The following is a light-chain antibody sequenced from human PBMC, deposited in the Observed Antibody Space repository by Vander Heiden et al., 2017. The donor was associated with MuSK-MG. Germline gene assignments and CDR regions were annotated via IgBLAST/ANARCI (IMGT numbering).Light chain of an antibody. V-gene: IGLV6-57*04. J-gene: IGLJ2*01. CDR2: EDN. CDR3: AYGSSSSVV. CDR1: SGSIASHY. Sequence: HSVSESPGKTVTIYCTRSSGSIASHYVQWYQQRPGSAPTTMIYEDNQRPSGIPDRFSGSIDGSTVSVSLTGAEVEAEDESYYHSAYGSSSSVVFGGGTKLTVL.